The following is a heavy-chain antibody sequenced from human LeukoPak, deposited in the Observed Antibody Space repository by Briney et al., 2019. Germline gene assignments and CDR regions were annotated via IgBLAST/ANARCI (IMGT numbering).Heavy chain of an antibody. Sequence: GGSLRLSCAASGFTFSSYGMHWVRQAPGKGLEWVAFIRYDGSNKYYADSVKGRFTISRDNSKNTLYLQMNSLRAEDTAVYYCARHYYDSSVYHYIFDSWGQGTLVTVSS. CDR2: IRYDGSNK. CDR3: ARHYYDSSVYHYIFDS. J-gene: IGHJ4*02. V-gene: IGHV3-30*02. CDR1: GFTFSSYG. D-gene: IGHD3-22*01.